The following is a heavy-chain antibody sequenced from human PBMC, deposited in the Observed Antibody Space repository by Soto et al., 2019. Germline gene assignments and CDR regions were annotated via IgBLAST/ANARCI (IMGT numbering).Heavy chain of an antibody. CDR1: GGSISSYY. V-gene: IGHV4-59*01. D-gene: IGHD4-17*01. CDR3: ARADYEGHTHWFDP. CDR2: IYYSGST. J-gene: IGHJ5*02. Sequence: PSETLSLTCTVSGGSISSYYWSWIRQPPGEGLEWIGYIYYSGSTNYNPSLKSRVTISVDTSKNQFSLKLSSVTAADTAVYYCARADYEGHTHWFDPWGQGTLVTVSS.